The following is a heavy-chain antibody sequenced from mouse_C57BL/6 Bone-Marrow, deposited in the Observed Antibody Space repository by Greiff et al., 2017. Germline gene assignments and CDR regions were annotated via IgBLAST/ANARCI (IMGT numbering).Heavy chain of an antibody. J-gene: IGHJ3*01. V-gene: IGHV1-69*01. CDR2: IDPSDSYT. CDR1: GYTFTSYW. CDR3: ARGDYDGITY. D-gene: IGHD2-4*01. Sequence: QVQLKQPGAELVMPGASVKLSCKASGYTFTSYWMHWVKQRPGQGLERIGEIDPSDSYTNYNQKLTGKSTLTVDKSSSTAYMQLSSLTSEDCAVYYCARGDYDGITYWGQGTLVTVSA.